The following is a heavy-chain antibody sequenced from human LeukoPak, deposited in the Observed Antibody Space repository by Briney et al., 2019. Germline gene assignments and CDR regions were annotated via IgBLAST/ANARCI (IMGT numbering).Heavy chain of an antibody. J-gene: IGHJ6*03. CDR2: ISYDGSNK. CDR3: ARVVGLRGYYMDV. V-gene: IGHV3-30*04. CDR1: GFTFSSYA. Sequence: GGSLRPSCAASGFTFSSYAMHWVRQAPGKGLEWVAVISYDGSNKYYADSVKGRFTISRDNSKNTLYLQMNSLRAEDTAVYYCARVVGLRGYYMDVWGKGTTVTVSS. D-gene: IGHD1-26*01.